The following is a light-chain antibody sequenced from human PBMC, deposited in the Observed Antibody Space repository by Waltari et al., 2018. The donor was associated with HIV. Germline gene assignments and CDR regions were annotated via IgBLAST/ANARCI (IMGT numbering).Light chain of an antibody. Sequence: QPVLTQPPSVSAAPGQKVTISCSGSSSNIGNNYVSWYQQLPGTAPKILIYDNNSRPSGIPDRFSGSKSGTSATLGITGLQTGDEADYYCGTWDSSLSAGVFGGGTKLTVL. J-gene: IGLJ2*01. V-gene: IGLV1-51*01. CDR1: SSNIGNNY. CDR2: DNN. CDR3: GTWDSSLSAGV.